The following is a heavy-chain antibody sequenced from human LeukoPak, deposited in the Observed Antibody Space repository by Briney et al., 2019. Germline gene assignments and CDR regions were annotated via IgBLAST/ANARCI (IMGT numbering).Heavy chain of an antibody. D-gene: IGHD4-17*01. V-gene: IGHV1-18*01. CDR1: GYTFTSYG. Sequence: ASVKVSCKASGYTFTSYGITWVRQAPGQGLAWMGWISAYNGNTNYAQKLQGRVTLTTDTSTSTAYMELRSLRSDDTAVYYCSRGRVLIELRLGGDNWGQGTLVTVSS. CDR2: ISAYNGNT. J-gene: IGHJ4*02. CDR3: SRGRVLIELRLGGDN.